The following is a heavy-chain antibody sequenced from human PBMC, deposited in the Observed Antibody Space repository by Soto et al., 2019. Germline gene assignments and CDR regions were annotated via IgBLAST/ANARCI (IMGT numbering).Heavy chain of an antibody. V-gene: IGHV6-1*01. CDR1: GDSVSSNSAA. D-gene: IGHD6-13*01. CDR3: ARAGIAAAGRWFDP. CDR2: TYYRSKWYN. Sequence: SQTLSLTCAISGDSVSSNSAAWNWIRRSPSRGLEWLGRTYYRSKWYNDYAVSVKSRITINPDTSKNQFSLQLNSVTPEDTAVYYCARAGIAAAGRWFDPWGQGTLVTVSS. J-gene: IGHJ5*02.